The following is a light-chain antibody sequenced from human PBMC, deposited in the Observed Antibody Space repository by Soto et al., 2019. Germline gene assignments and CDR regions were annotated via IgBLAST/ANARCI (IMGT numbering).Light chain of an antibody. Sequence: EIVLTQSPGTLSLSPGERATLSCRASQSVSSSYLAWYQQKPGQAPRLLIYGASSRATGIPDRSSGSGAGTDCTPTISRREPEEVAVYYWQQYGSSPWTFVQGTKVEIK. CDR1: QSVSSSY. V-gene: IGKV3-20*01. CDR2: GAS. J-gene: IGKJ1*01. CDR3: QQYGSSPWT.